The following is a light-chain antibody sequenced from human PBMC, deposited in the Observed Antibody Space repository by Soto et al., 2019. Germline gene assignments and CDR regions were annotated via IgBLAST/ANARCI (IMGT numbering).Light chain of an antibody. CDR1: SSDVGAYDY. CDR3: CAYPHIYTYV. J-gene: IGLJ1*01. Sequence: QSVLTQPASVSGSPGQSITISCTGTSSDVGAYDYVSWYQQHPGKAPRLMIFGVNNRPSGVSHRFSGSKSGNTASLTISGLQAEDEAAYYCCAYPHIYTYVVGTETKVTVL. V-gene: IGLV2-14*01. CDR2: GVN.